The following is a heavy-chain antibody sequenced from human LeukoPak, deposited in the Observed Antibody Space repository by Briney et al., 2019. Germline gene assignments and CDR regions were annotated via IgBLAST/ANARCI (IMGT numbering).Heavy chain of an antibody. CDR1: GFTFSSYS. V-gene: IGHV3-48*04. D-gene: IGHD6-19*01. Sequence: GGSLRLSCAASGFTFSSYSMNWVRQAPGKGLEWVSSISSSSSTIYYADSVKGRFTISRDNAKNSLYLQMNSLRAEDTAVYYCARSGIAVAGTPSRYYGMDVWGQGTTVTVSS. J-gene: IGHJ6*02. CDR2: ISSSSSTI. CDR3: ARSGIAVAGTPSRYYGMDV.